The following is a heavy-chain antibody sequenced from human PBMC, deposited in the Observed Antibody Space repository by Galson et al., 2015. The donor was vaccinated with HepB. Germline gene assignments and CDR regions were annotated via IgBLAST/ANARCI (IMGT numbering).Heavy chain of an antibody. CDR2: INTNTGNP. J-gene: IGHJ4*02. V-gene: IGHV7-4-1*02. Sequence: SCKASGYTFTSYAMNWVRQAPGQGLEWMGWINTNTGNPTYAQGFTGRFVFSLDTSVSTAYLQISSLKAEDTAVYYCARGKLLWFRELYDYWGQGTLVTVSS. CDR1: GYTFTSYA. D-gene: IGHD3-10*01. CDR3: ARGKLLWFRELYDY.